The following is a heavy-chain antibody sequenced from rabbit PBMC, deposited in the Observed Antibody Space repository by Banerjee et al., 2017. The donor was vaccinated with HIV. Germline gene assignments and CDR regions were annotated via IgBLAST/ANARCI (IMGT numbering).Heavy chain of an antibody. V-gene: IGHV1S45*01. Sequence: QEQLVESGGGLVQPEGSLTLTCKASGLDFSSSYWICWVRQAPGKGLEWIGCVYTGSSGSTYYASWAKGRFTISKTSSTMVTLQMTSLTAADTATYFCARDPSRLYDDDGDYNLWGPGTLVTVS. CDR1: GLDFSSSYW. D-gene: IGHD2-1*01. CDR3: ARDPSRLYDDDGDYNL. J-gene: IGHJ4*01. CDR2: VYTGSSGST.